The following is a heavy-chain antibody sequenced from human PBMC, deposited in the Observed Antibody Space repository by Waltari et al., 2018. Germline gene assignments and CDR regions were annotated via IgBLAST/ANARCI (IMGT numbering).Heavy chain of an antibody. CDR2: IYTSGST. V-gene: IGHV4-4*07. D-gene: IGHD3-3*01. CDR1: GGSISSYY. J-gene: IGHJ4*02. Sequence: QVQLQESGPGLVKPSETLSLTCTVSGGSISSYYWSWIRQPAGKGLEWIGRIYTSGSTTYNPPLKSRVTMSVDTSKNQFSLKLSSVTAADTAVYYCARAIFGVVNPHLYYFDYWGQGTLVTVSS. CDR3: ARAIFGVVNPHLYYFDY.